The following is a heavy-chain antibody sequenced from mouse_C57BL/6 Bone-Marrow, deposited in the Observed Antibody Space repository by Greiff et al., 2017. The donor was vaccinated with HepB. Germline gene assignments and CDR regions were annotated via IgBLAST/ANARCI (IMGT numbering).Heavy chain of an antibody. Sequence: QVQLQQPGAELVMPGASVKLSCKASGYTFTSYWMRWVKQRPGQGLEWIGEIDPSDSYTNYNQKFKGKSTLTVDKSSSTAYMQLSSLTSEDSAVYYCARRSPYYYGSSSYWYFDVWGTGTTVTVSS. J-gene: IGHJ1*03. CDR3: ARRSPYYYGSSSYWYFDV. CDR2: IDPSDSYT. V-gene: IGHV1-69*01. D-gene: IGHD1-1*01. CDR1: GYTFTSYW.